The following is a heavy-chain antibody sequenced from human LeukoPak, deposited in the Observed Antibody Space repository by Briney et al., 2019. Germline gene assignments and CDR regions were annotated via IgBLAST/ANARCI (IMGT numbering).Heavy chain of an antibody. CDR3: AREPISGGADNWFDP. V-gene: IGHV4-34*01. D-gene: IGHD3-3*01. CDR1: GGSFSGYY. J-gene: IGHJ5*02. CDR2: INHSGST. Sequence: SETLSLTCAVYGGSFSGYYWSWIRQPPGKGLEWIGEINHSGSTNYNPSLKSRVTISVDTSKNQFSLKLSSVTAADTAVYYCAREPISGGADNWFDPWGQGTLVTVSS.